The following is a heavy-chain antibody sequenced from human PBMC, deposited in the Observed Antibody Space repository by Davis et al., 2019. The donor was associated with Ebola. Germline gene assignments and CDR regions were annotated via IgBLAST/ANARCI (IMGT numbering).Heavy chain of an antibody. J-gene: IGHJ5*02. Sequence: ASVKVSCKASGYTFTSYGISWVRQAPGQGLEWMGWISAYNGNTNYAQKLQGRVTLTADKATNTAYMELSGLRFDDAAVYYCARGKWFDPWGQGTLVSVTS. CDR2: ISAYNGNT. CDR3: ARGKWFDP. CDR1: GYTFTSYG. V-gene: IGHV1-18*01.